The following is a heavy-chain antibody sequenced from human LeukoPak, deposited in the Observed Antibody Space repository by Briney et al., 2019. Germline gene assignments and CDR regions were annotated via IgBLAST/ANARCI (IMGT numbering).Heavy chain of an antibody. D-gene: IGHD1-1*01. V-gene: IGHV3-48*01. J-gene: IGHJ4*02. Sequence: GGSLRLSCAASGFTFSSYSMNWVRQAPGKGLEWLAYINAATDGIFYADSVKGRFTISRDNAKNSVYLQINSLRAEDTALYYCARDLSDNYTIDYWGQGTLVTVSS. CDR2: INAATDGI. CDR1: GFTFSSYS. CDR3: ARDLSDNYTIDY.